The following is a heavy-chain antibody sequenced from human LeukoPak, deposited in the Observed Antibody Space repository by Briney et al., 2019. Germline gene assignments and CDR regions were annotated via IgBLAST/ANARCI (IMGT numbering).Heavy chain of an antibody. D-gene: IGHD1-26*01. J-gene: IGHJ6*03. CDR2: IYTSGST. Sequence: PSETLSLTCAVSGGSISSYYWSWIRQPAGKGLEWIGRIYTSGSTSYNPSLKSRVTMSVDTSKNQLSLKLSSVTAADTAVYYCARDSGNYYYYYTDVWGKGTTVTVSS. V-gene: IGHV4-4*07. CDR3: ARDSGNYYYYYTDV. CDR1: GGSISSYY.